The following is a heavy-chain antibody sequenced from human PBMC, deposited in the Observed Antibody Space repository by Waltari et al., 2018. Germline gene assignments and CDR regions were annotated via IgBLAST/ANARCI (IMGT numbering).Heavy chain of an antibody. CDR2: IYYSGST. V-gene: IGHV4-39*01. CDR3: ARLDYDILTASYYFDY. Sequence: QLQLQESGPGLAKPSETLSLTCTVSGGSISSSSYYWGWIRQPPGKGLEWIGSIYYSGSTYYNPSLKSRVTISVDTSKNQFSLKLSSVTAADTAVYYCARLDYDILTASYYFDYWGQGTLVTVSS. J-gene: IGHJ4*02. CDR1: GGSISSSSYY. D-gene: IGHD3-9*01.